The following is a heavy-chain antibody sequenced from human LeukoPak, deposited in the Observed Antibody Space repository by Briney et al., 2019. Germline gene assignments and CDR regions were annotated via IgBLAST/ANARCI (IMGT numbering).Heavy chain of an antibody. CDR3: AKEVVATIDYVWGSYRYTGFDY. CDR1: GFTFSSYG. J-gene: IGHJ4*02. CDR2: ISYDGSNK. Sequence: GRSLRLSCAASGFTFSSYGMHWVRQAPGKGLEWVAVISYDGSNKYYADSVKGRFTISRDNSKNTLYLQMNSLRVEDTAVYYCAKEVVATIDYVWGSYRYTGFDYWGQGTLVTVSS. D-gene: IGHD3-16*02. V-gene: IGHV3-30*18.